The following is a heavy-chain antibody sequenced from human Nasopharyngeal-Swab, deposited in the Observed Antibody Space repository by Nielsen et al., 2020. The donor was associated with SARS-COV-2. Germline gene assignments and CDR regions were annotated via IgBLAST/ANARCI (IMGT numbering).Heavy chain of an antibody. CDR3: ATAARYCGSTSCYTFSY. Sequence: ASVKVSCKVSGYTLTELSMHWVRQAPGKGLEWMGGFDPEDGETIYAQKFQGRVTMTEDTSTDTAYMELGSLRSEDTAVYYCATAARYCGSTSCYTFSYWGQGTLVTVSS. V-gene: IGHV1-24*01. CDR2: FDPEDGET. D-gene: IGHD2-2*02. J-gene: IGHJ4*02. CDR1: GYTLTELS.